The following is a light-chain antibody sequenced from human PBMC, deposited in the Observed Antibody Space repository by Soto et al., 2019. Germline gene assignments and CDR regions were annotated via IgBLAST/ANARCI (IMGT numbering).Light chain of an antibody. V-gene: IGLV3-1*01. Sequence: SYELTQPPSVSVYPGQTASITCSGDKLVDKFACWYQQKPGRSRVLVICQDNKRPSGIPEGFSGSISGNTATLTINGAQAMDEADYYCQAWDTITGVFGTGTKLTVL. CDR3: QAWDTITGV. J-gene: IGLJ1*01. CDR1: KLVDKF. CDR2: QDN.